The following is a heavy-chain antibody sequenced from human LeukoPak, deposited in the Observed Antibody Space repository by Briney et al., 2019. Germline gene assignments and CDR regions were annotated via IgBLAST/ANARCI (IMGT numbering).Heavy chain of an antibody. D-gene: IGHD2-2*01. CDR3: ARAPQYQLRAWFDP. CDR1: GGSFSGYY. CDR2: INHSGST. V-gene: IGHV4-34*01. J-gene: IGHJ5*02. Sequence: SETLSLTCAVYGGSFSGYYWNWIRQPPGKGLEWIGEINHSGSTNYNPSLKGRVTISVDTSKNQFSLKLSSVTAADTAVYYCARAPQYQLRAWFDPWGQGTLVTVSS.